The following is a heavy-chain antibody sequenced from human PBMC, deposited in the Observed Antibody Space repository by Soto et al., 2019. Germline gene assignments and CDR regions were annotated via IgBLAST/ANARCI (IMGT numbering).Heavy chain of an antibody. D-gene: IGHD1-26*01. J-gene: IGHJ4*02. CDR1: GGSLSNSNW. CDR2: IYHSGST. CDR3: AHRPIVGAPI. Sequence: SETLSLTCGVFGGSLSNSNWWTWVRQPPGKGLEWIGEIYHSGSTNYNSSLMGRVTISLDKSNNQFSLKLSSVTAADTAVYYSAHRPIVGAPIWGQGTLVTVSS. V-gene: IGHV4-4*02.